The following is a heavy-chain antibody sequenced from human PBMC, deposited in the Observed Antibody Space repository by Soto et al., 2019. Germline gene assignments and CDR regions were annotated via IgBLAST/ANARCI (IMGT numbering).Heavy chain of an antibody. D-gene: IGHD5-12*01. CDR2: FDPEDGET. CDR3: ATGDLDYSGYDTKDFDY. J-gene: IGHJ4*02. V-gene: IGHV1-24*01. Sequence: ASVKVSCKVSGYTLTELSMHWVRQAPGKGLEWMGGFDPEDGETIYAQKFQGRVTMTEDTSTDTAYMELSSLRSEDTAVYYCATGDLDYSGYDTKDFDYLGQGTLVTVS. CDR1: GYTLTELS.